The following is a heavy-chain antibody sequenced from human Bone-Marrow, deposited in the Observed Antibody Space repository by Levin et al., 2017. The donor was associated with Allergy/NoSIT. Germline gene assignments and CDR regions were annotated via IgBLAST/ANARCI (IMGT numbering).Heavy chain of an antibody. CDR3: ARGRLGYCSSTSCADAFDS. CDR2: ISSSGSTI. D-gene: IGHD2-2*01. Sequence: GESLKISCAASGFTFSSYEMNWVRQAPGKGLEWVSYISSSGSTIYYADSVKGRFTISRDNAKNSLYLQMNSLRAEDTAVYYCARGRLGYCSSTSCADAFDSWGQGTMVTVSS. V-gene: IGHV3-48*03. CDR1: GFTFSSYE. J-gene: IGHJ3*02.